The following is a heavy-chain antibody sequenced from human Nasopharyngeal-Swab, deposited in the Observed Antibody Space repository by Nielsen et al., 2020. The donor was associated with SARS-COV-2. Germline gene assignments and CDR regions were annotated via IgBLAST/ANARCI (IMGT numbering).Heavy chain of an antibody. Sequence: GEALTISCAASGFTVSSNYMSWVRQAPGKGLAWVSVIYSGGSTYYADSVKGRFTISRDNSKNTLYLQMNSLRAEDTAVYYCARDSYYYDSSGYYRYYYYYGMDVWGQGTTVTVSS. D-gene: IGHD3-22*01. CDR1: GFTVSSNY. V-gene: IGHV3-66*01. CDR3: ARDSYYYDSSGYYRYYYYYGMDV. J-gene: IGHJ6*02. CDR2: IYSGGST.